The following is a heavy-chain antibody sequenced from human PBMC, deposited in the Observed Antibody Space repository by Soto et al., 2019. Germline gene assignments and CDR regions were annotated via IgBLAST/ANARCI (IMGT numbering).Heavy chain of an antibody. V-gene: IGHV3-23*01. D-gene: IGHD2-2*01. J-gene: IGHJ4*02. Sequence: EVQLLESGGGLVQPGRSLRLSCVASGCTFSSYAMSWVRQAPGKGLEWVSAISDSGGSTYYADSVKGRFTISRDNSKNTLYLQMNSLRAEDTAVYYCVVVPAASRIYYFDYWGQGTLVTVSS. CDR1: GCTFSSYA. CDR2: ISDSGGST. CDR3: VVVPAASRIYYFDY.